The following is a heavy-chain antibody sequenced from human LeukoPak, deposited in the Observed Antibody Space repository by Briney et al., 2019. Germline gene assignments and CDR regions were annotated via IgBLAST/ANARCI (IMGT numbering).Heavy chain of an antibody. CDR3: ARVVPAAPIAY. J-gene: IGHJ4*02. CDR1: GFTFSSYW. V-gene: IGHV3-74*01. CDR2: INSDGSST. D-gene: IGHD2-2*01. Sequence: GGSLRLSCAASGFTFSSYWMHWVRQAPGKGLVWVSRINSDGSSTSYADSVKGRFTISRDNAKNTLYLQMNSLRAEDTAVYYCARVVPAAPIAYWGQGTLVTVSS.